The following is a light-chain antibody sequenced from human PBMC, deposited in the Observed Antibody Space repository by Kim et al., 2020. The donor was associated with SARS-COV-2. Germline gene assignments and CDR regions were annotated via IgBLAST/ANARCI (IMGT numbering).Light chain of an antibody. CDR1: SLRSYY. CDR2: GRN. V-gene: IGLV3-19*01. CDR3: NSRDSNDNVV. Sequence: SSELTQDPAVSVALGQTVRITCQGDSLRSYYATWYQQKPGHAPVLVIYGRNSRPSGILDRFSGSSSGNTASLTITGTQAGDEADYYCNSRDSNDNVVFGGGTKLTVL. J-gene: IGLJ2*01.